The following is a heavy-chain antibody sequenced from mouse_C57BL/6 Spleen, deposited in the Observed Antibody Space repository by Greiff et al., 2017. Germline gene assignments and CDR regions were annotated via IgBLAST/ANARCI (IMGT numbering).Heavy chain of an antibody. Sequence: QVTLKVSGPGILQPSQTLSLTCSFSGFSLSTFGMGVGWIRQPSGKGLEWLAHIWWDDAKYYNPALKSRLTISKDTSKNRVFLKIANVETADTATYYCARIEDYSSSYEYFDVWGTGTTVTVSS. CDR1: GFSLSTFGMG. CDR2: IWWDDAK. J-gene: IGHJ1*03. V-gene: IGHV8-8*01. CDR3: ARIEDYSSSYEYFDV. D-gene: IGHD1-1*01.